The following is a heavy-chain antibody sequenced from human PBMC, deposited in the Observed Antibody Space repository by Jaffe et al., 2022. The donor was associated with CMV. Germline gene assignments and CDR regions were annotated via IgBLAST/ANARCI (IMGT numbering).Heavy chain of an antibody. CDR3: ARIHCGGGTGYYYYMDV. D-gene: IGHD2-21*01. CDR2: IDWDDDK. V-gene: IGHV2-70*15. CDR1: GFSLSTSGMC. J-gene: IGHJ6*03. Sequence: QVTLRESGPALVKPTQTLTLTCTFSGFSLSTSGMCVSWIRQPPGKALEWLARIDWDDDKYYSTSLKTRLTISKDTSKNQVVLTMTNMDPVDTATYYCARIHCGGGTGYYYYMDVWGKGTTVTVSS.